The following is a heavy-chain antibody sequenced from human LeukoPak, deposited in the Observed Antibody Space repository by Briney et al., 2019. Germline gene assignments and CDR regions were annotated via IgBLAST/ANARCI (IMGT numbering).Heavy chain of an antibody. Sequence: SVKVSCKASGGTFSSYAISWLRQAPGQGLEWMGGIIPIFGTANYAQKFQGRVTITADESTSTAYMELSSLRSEDTAVYYCARGKNRDCSSTSCLAPFDYWGQGTLVTVSS. CDR1: GGTFSSYA. V-gene: IGHV1-69*13. D-gene: IGHD2-2*01. J-gene: IGHJ4*02. CDR3: ARGKNRDCSSTSCLAPFDY. CDR2: IIPIFGTA.